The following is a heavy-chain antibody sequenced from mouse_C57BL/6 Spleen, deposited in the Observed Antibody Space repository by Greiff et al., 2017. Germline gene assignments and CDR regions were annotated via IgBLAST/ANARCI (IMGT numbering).Heavy chain of an antibody. CDR2: IHPNSGST. V-gene: IGHV1-64*01. CDR3: AREGYGSFPDY. D-gene: IGHD1-1*01. Sequence: QVQLQQPGAELVKPGASVKLSCKASGYTFTSYWMHWVKQRPGQGLEWIGMIHPNSGSTNYNEKFKSKATLTVDKSSSTAYMQLSSRTSEDSAVYYCAREGYGSFPDYWGQGTTLTVSS. CDR1: GYTFTSYW. J-gene: IGHJ2*01.